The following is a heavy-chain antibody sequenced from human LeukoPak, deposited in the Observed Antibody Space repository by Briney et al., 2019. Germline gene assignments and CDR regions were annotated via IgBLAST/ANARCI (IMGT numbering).Heavy chain of an antibody. D-gene: IGHD6-19*01. CDR3: ARDSGYSSGWGRVGAFDI. CDR1: GGSISSSSYY. CDR2: IYYSGST. V-gene: IGHV4-39*07. J-gene: IGHJ3*02. Sequence: PSETLSLTCTVSGGSISSSSYYWGWIRQPPGKGLEWIGSIYYSGSTYYNPSLKSRVTISVDTSKNQFSLKLSSVTAADTAVYYCARDSGYSSGWGRVGAFDIWGQGTMVTVSS.